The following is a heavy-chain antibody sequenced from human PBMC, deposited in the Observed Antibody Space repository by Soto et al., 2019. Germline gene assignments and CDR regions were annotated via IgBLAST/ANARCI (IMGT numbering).Heavy chain of an antibody. CDR1: GGSFSGYY. CDR3: ARGRLWSQLPTW. D-gene: IGHD3-10*01. J-gene: IGHJ4*02. CDR2: INYSGST. Sequence: TLSLTCAVYGGSFSGYYWSWIRQPPGKGLEWIGEINYSGSTNYNPSLKSRVTISVDTSKNQFSLKLSSVTAADTAVYYCARGRLWSQLPTWWGQGTLVTVSS. V-gene: IGHV4-34*01.